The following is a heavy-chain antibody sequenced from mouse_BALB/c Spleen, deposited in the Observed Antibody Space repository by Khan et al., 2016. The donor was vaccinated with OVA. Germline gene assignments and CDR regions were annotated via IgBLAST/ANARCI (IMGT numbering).Heavy chain of an antibody. Sequence: QVQLQQSGAELAKPGASVKMSCKASGYTFANYWMHWVKQRPGQGLDWIGYINPSTGYTDYNQKFKDKATLTADKSSSTAYMQLSSLTSEDSAVYFYSQIRSYDGTAFVYWNQCNVHAVAS. CDR2: INPSTGYT. V-gene: IGHV1-7*01. J-gene: IGHJ2*01. CDR3: SQIRSYDGTAFVY. D-gene: IGHD1-1*01. CDR1: GYTFANYW.